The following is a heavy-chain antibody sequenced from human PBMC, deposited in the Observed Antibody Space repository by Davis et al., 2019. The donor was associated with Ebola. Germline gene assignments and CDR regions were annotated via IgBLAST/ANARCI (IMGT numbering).Heavy chain of an antibody. J-gene: IGHJ3*02. CDR1: GFVFSSYV. Sequence: PGGSLRLSCAASGFVFSSYVMSWVRRAPGKGLEWVSTLGTSADTYYAASVKGRFTISRDNSKNTLHLQMNGLRVEDTAIYFCMKDTSNIWFDIWGQGTMVTVSS. CDR2: LGTSADT. CDR3: MKDTSNIWFDI. V-gene: IGHV3-23*01. D-gene: IGHD1-26*01.